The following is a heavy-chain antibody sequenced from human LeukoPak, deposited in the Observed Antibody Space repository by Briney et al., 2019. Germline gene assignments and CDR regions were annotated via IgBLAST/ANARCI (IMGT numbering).Heavy chain of an antibody. Sequence: ASVKVSCKVSGYTLTELSMHWVRQAPGKGNGWMGGFDPEDGETIYAQKFQGRVTMTEDTSTDTAYMALSSLRSQDTAVYYCANSGPYYYGSGSYYCFDYWGQGTLVTVSS. CDR2: FDPEDGET. V-gene: IGHV1-24*01. CDR3: ANSGPYYYGSGSYYCFDY. CDR1: GYTLTELS. D-gene: IGHD3-10*01. J-gene: IGHJ4*02.